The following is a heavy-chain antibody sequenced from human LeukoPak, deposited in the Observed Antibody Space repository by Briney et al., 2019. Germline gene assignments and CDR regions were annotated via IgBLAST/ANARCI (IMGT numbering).Heavy chain of an antibody. CDR2: IYHSGST. Sequence: SETLSLTCAVSGYSISSGYYRGWIRQPPGKGLEWIGSIYHSGSTYYNPSLKSRVTISVDTSKNQFSLKLSSVTAADTAVYYCARDQRGRYCSSTSCDSWFDPWGQGTLVTVSS. CDR1: GYSISSGYY. D-gene: IGHD2-2*01. V-gene: IGHV4-38-2*02. CDR3: ARDQRGRYCSSTSCDSWFDP. J-gene: IGHJ5*02.